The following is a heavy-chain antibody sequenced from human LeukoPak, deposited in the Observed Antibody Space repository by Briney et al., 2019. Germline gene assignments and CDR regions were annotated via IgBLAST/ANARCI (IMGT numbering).Heavy chain of an antibody. J-gene: IGHJ4*02. V-gene: IGHV1-3*01. CDR3: ARSKDFPFFDA. Sequence: ASVKLSCKASRDTFSSYAIYWVRQAPVQRLEWMAWIIAANGKTKYSRKFQGRVSITTDTFARTAYMELRSLGSEDTAIYYCARSKDFPFFDAWGQGTLVTVSS. D-gene: IGHD5/OR15-5a*01. CDR1: RDTFSSYA. CDR2: IIAANGKT.